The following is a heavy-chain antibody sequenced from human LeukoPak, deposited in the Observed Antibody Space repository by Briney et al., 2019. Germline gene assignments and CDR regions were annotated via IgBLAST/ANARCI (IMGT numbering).Heavy chain of an antibody. Sequence: GGSLRLSCAASGFTFNSYGMNWVRQAPGKGLEWVSAISHNGGSTFYADSVKGRFTISRDISKNTLYLQMNSLGVEDTAVYYCTRQAVPVGRFDPWGQGTLVTVSS. CDR2: ISHNGGST. CDR1: GFTFNSYG. J-gene: IGHJ5*02. V-gene: IGHV3-23*01. CDR3: TRQAVPVGRFDP. D-gene: IGHD1-26*01.